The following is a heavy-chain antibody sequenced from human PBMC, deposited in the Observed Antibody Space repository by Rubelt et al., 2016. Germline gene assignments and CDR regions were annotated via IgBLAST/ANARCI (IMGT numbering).Heavy chain of an antibody. D-gene: IGHD6-19*01. CDR3: ARLITGIAVADPLA. J-gene: IGHJ5*02. CDR2: GDSDT. Sequence: GDSDTRYSPSFQGQVTISADKSISTAYLQWSSLKASDTAMYYCARLITGIAVADPLAWGQGTLVTVSS. V-gene: IGHV5-51*01.